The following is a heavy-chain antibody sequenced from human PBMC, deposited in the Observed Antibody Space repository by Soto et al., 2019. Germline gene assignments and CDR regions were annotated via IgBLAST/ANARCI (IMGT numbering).Heavy chain of an antibody. CDR3: AREKGEPTISQPYGMDV. CDR2: IIPMFGST. J-gene: IGHJ6*02. Sequence: GASVKVSCKASGGTFSSNVISWVRQAPGQGLEWMGGIIPMFGSTKYAQKFQDRLTIAADVFTGTAYMELSSLRSEDTAVYYCAREKGEPTISQPYGMDVWGQGTTVTVSS. V-gene: IGHV1-69*13. CDR1: GGTFSSNV. D-gene: IGHD3-16*01.